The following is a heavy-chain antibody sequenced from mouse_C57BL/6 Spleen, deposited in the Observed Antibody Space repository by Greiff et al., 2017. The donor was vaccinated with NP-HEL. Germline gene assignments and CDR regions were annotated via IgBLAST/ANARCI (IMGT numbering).Heavy chain of an antibody. CDR1: GYAFTNYL. D-gene: IGHD1-1*01. CDR2: INPGSGGT. V-gene: IGHV1-54*01. Sequence: VQLQQSGAELVRPGPSVKVSCKASGYAFTNYLIEWVKQRPGQGLEWIGVINPGSGGTNYNEKFKGKATLTADKSSSTAYMQLSSLTSEDSAVYFCALTTPYYYAMDYWGQGTSVTVSS. CDR3: ALTTPYYYAMDY. J-gene: IGHJ4*01.